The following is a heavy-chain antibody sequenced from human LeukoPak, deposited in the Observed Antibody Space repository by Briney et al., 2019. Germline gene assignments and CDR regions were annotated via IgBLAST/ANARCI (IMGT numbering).Heavy chain of an antibody. CDR1: GYTFTGYY. CDR2: INPNSGGT. V-gene: IGHV1-2*02. J-gene: IGHJ5*02. D-gene: IGHD2-15*01. CDR3: AREGEDIVVVVAAENWFDP. Sequence: GASVKVSCKASGYTFTGYYMHWVRQAPAQGLEWMGWINPNSGGTNYAQKFQGRVTMTRDTSISTAYMELSRLRSDDTAVYYCAREGEDIVVVVAAENWFDPWGQGTLVTVSS.